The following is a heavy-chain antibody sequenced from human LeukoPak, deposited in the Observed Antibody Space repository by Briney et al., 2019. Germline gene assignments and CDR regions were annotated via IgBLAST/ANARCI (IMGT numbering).Heavy chain of an antibody. CDR1: GGSISSGDYY. CDR2: IYYSGST. Sequence: SQTLSLTCTVSGGSISSGDYYWSWIRQPPGKGLEWIGYIYYSGSTYYNPSLKSRVTISVDTSKNQFSLKLSSVTAADTAVYYCARDYTNYYYYYYMDVWGKGTTVTVSS. V-gene: IGHV4-30-4*08. J-gene: IGHJ6*03. CDR3: ARDYTNYYYYYYMDV. D-gene: IGHD4-11*01.